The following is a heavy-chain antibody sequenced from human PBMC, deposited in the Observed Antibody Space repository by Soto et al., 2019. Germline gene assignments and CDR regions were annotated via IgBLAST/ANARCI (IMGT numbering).Heavy chain of an antibody. Sequence: QVQLVQSGAEVKKPGASVKVSSKASGYTFASYAISWMRQAPGQGLEWMGWISAYNGNTNYAQKRQGRVTMTTDTATSTAYMELRSLTSDDTAAYYCARAPPPPDYWGQGTLVTVSS. CDR2: ISAYNGNT. CDR1: GYTFASYA. J-gene: IGHJ4*02. CDR3: ARAPPPPDY. V-gene: IGHV1-18*01.